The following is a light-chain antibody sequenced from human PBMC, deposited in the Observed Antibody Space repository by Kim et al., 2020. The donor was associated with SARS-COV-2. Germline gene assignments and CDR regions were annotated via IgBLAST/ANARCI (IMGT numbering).Light chain of an antibody. J-gene: IGKJ4*01. CDR2: GAS. CDR1: QSVSSN. CDR3: QQYENWPLT. Sequence: VSPGERATLSCRASQSVSSNFAWYQQKPGQTPRLLIYGASTRATGIPARFSGSGSGTEFTLTISSLQSEDFAVYYCQQYENWPLTFGGGTKVDIK. V-gene: IGKV3-15*01.